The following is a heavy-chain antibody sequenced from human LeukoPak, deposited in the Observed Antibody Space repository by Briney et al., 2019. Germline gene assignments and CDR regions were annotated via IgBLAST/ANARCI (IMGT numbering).Heavy chain of an antibody. CDR3: ARDRVAGSFSYYGLDV. D-gene: IGHD6-19*01. CDR1: GYTFNSYD. Sequence: GASVKVSCKASGYTFNSYDISWVRQAPGQGLEWMAWISTYNGNTNYALKVQGRATMTTDTSTSTAYMELRSLRSDDTAVYYCARDRVAGSFSYYGLDVWGQGTTVTVSS. V-gene: IGHV1-18*01. J-gene: IGHJ6*02. CDR2: ISTYNGNT.